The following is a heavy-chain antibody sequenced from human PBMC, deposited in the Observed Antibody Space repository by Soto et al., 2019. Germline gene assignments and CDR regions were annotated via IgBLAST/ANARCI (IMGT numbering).Heavy chain of an antibody. CDR3: ARDQSGYSPFDY. CDR1: GFTFNNYA. V-gene: IGHV3-23*01. J-gene: IGHJ4*02. D-gene: IGHD5-12*01. Sequence: PGGFLRLSCAASGFTFNNYAMSWVRQAPGKGLEWVSTISGSGGNTYYADSVKGRFTISRDNAKNSLYLQMNSLRAEDTAVYYCARDQSGYSPFDYWGQGTLVTVSS. CDR2: ISGSGGNT.